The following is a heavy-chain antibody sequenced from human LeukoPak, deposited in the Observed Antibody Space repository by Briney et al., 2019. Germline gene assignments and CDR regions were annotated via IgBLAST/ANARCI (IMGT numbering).Heavy chain of an antibody. D-gene: IGHD3-16*01. V-gene: IGHV2-5*01. Sequence: SGPTLLHPTQTPTLTCSISGLSLSTTGLGVGLIRHPPGKALERLALIYLHDATRYSPSLQSRLTITMHTSKNQVVLTLTNRDPVDTTTYYCAHRLGGTFDYWGQGTLVTVSS. CDR3: AHRLGGTFDY. CDR2: IYLHDAT. J-gene: IGHJ4*02. CDR1: GLSLSTTGLG.